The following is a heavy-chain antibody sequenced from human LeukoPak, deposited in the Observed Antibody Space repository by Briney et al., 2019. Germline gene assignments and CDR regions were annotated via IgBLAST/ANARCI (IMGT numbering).Heavy chain of an antibody. CDR1: GGSISSYY. CDR2: IYYSGST. D-gene: IGHD3-10*02. V-gene: IGHV4-59*08. J-gene: IGHJ5*02. CDR3: ARHGNVRAFDP. Sequence: SETLSLTCTVSGGSISSYYWSWIRQPPGKGLEWIGYIYYSGSTNYNPSLKSRVTIPVDTSKNQFSLKLSSVTAADTAVYYCARHGNVRAFDPWGQGTLVTVSS.